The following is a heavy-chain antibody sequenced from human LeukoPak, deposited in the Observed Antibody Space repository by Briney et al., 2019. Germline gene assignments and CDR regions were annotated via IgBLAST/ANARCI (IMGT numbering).Heavy chain of an antibody. CDR3: AGVASGNSPPYYYYYMDV. Sequence: SETLSLTCTVSGGSISSSSYYWGWIRQPPGKGLEWIGYIYYSGSTNYNPSLKSRVTISVDTSKNQFSLNLSSVTAADTAVYYCAGVASGNSPPYYYYYMDVWGKGTTVTVSS. CDR2: IYYSGST. CDR1: GGSISSSSYY. V-gene: IGHV4-61*05. D-gene: IGHD4-23*01. J-gene: IGHJ6*03.